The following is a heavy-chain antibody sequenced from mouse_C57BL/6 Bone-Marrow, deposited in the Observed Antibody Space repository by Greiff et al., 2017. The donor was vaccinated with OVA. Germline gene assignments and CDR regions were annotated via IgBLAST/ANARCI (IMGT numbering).Heavy chain of an antibody. CDR3: ARDMGNWFAY. Sequence: EVQLQQSGPELVKPGASVKISCKASGYTFTDYYMNWVKQSHGKSLEWIGDINPNNGGTRYKQKVKGKATLTVDKSSSTAYMELRSLTSDDSAVYYCARDMGNWFAYWGQGTLVTVSA. CDR2: INPNNGGT. J-gene: IGHJ3*01. V-gene: IGHV1-26*01. D-gene: IGHD1-1*02. CDR1: GYTFTDYY.